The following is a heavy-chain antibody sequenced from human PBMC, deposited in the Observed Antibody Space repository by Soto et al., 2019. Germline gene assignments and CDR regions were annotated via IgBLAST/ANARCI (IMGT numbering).Heavy chain of an antibody. CDR2: MVSRSDGGAI. V-gene: IGHV3-15*07. CDR3: TTATKLNAGGQVSGAFDV. Sequence: EVQLVESGGGFVKPGGSLRLSCAASGFTFTSAWMNWVRQAPGKGLEWVARMVSRSDGGAIDYAAPVRGRFTISRDDSKNTLYLQMNSLKVEDTGIYFCTTATKLNAGGQVSGAFDVWGQGTMVTASS. D-gene: IGHD6-25*01. J-gene: IGHJ3*01. CDR1: GFTFTSAW.